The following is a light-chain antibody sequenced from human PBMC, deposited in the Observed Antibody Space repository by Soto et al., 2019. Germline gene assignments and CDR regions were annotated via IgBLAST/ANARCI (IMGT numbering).Light chain of an antibody. V-gene: IGLV2-14*01. CDR1: SSDVGGYNY. CDR3: SSYTSSSTYV. J-gene: IGLJ1*01. Sequence: QSVLTQPASVSGSPGQPITISCTGTSSDVGGYNYVSWYQQHPGKAPKLMIYEVSNRPIGVSNRFSGSKSGNTASLTISGLQAEDEADYYCSSYTSSSTYVFGTGTKVTVL. CDR2: EVS.